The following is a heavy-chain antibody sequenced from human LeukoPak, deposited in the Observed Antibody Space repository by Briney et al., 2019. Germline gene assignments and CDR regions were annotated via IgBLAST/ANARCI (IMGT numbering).Heavy chain of an antibody. Sequence: SSETLSLACTVSGGSISSSTHYWGWIRQPPGKGLEWIGSIYYSGSTYYNASLKSRVTISADTSKNQFSLKLSSVTAADTAVYYCARPLSGSSSWHGDAFDIWGQGTMVTVSS. CDR2: IYYSGST. CDR1: GGSISSSTHY. V-gene: IGHV4-39*01. D-gene: IGHD6-13*01. CDR3: ARPLSGSSSWHGDAFDI. J-gene: IGHJ3*02.